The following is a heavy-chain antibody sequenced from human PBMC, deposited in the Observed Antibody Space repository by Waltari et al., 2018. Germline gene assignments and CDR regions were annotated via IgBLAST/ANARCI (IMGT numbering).Heavy chain of an antibody. CDR3: AMSTGYSRFDP. V-gene: IGHV1-46*01. Sequence: VHLVQSGVEVKKPGASVKVSCKASGHTFSSYYIHWLRQAPGQGLEWMGMINPTGEQTTYAQRFQGRVTMTRDTSTTTAYMDLRSLKSEDTAVYFCAMSTGYSRFDPWGQGTRVTVSS. CDR2: INPTGEQT. J-gene: IGHJ5*02. CDR1: GHTFSSYY. D-gene: IGHD3-9*01.